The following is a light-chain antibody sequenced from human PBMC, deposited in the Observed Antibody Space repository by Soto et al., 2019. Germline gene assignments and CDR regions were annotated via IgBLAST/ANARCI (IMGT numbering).Light chain of an antibody. CDR3: QQFGTSPA. Sequence: EIVLTQSPGTLSLSPGERAILSCRASQRVGSSSLAWYQQRPGQAPRLLIYGVSTRATGIPARFSGSGSGTDFTLTISTLESEDFAVYFCQQFGTSPAFGGGTKVEIK. V-gene: IGKV3-20*01. J-gene: IGKJ4*01. CDR1: QRVGSSS. CDR2: GVS.